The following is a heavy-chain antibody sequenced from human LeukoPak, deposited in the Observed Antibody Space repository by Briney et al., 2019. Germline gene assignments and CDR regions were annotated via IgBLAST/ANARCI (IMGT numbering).Heavy chain of an antibody. Sequence: SETLSLTCTVSGGSIRNSYWSWIRQPPGKGPEWIGYIFYNGDTNYNPSLKGRVTMSVDTSKNQFSLKVNSVTAADTAVYYCARRAASAIVYYYFYMDVWGKGTTVTVSS. CDR2: IFYNGDT. CDR1: GGSIRNSY. J-gene: IGHJ6*03. V-gene: IGHV4-59*01. D-gene: IGHD2-2*02. CDR3: ARRAASAIVYYYFYMDV.